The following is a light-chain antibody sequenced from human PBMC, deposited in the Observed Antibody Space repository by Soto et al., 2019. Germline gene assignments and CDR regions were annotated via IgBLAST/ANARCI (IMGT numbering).Light chain of an antibody. CDR3: QQRSDWPLT. J-gene: IGKJ4*01. CDR1: QSVSNS. V-gene: IGKV3-11*01. Sequence: EIVLTQSPATLSLSPGERATLSCRASQSVSNSVAWYQQKPGQAPRLLIYDASNRATGIPARFSGSGSGTDFTLTISSLEPEDFAVYYCQQRSDWPLTFGGGTKVEIK. CDR2: DAS.